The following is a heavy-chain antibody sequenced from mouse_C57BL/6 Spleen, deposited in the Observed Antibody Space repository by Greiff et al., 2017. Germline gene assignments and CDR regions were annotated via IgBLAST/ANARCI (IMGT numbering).Heavy chain of an antibody. D-gene: IGHD2-3*01. J-gene: IGHJ1*03. CDR2: IWRGGST. CDR3: ARDGYWYFEV. Sequence: VQVVESGPGLVQPSPSLSITCTVSGFSLTSYGVHWVRQSPGKGLEWLGVIWRGGSTDYNATFISRLSISKDKSKSQVFFKMNSLQADDTAIYYCARDGYWYFEVWGTGTTVTVSS. V-gene: IGHV2-2*01. CDR1: GFSLTSYG.